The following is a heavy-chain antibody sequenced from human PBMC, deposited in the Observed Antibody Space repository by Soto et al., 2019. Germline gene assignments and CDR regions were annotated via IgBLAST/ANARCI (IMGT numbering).Heavy chain of an antibody. CDR2: IYYSGST. Sequence: SETLSLTCTVSGGSISSGDYYWSWIRQPPGKGLEWIGYIYYSGSTYYNPSLKSRVTISVDTSKNQFSLKLSSVTAADTAVYYCARDLAAAGSDDYGMDVWGQGTTVTV. D-gene: IGHD6-13*01. CDR3: ARDLAAAGSDDYGMDV. CDR1: GGSISSGDYY. V-gene: IGHV4-30-4*01. J-gene: IGHJ6*02.